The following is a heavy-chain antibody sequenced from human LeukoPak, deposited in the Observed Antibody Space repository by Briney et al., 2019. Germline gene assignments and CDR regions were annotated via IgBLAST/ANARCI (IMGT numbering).Heavy chain of an antibody. J-gene: IGHJ6*02. Sequence: GGSLRLSCAASGFTLSSYWMSWVRQAPGKGLEWVANIKQDGSEKYYVDSVKGRFTISRDNAKNSLYIQMNSLRAEDTAVYYCARESYTRYSSSRKDHYYYGMDVWGQGTTVTVSS. CDR3: ARESYTRYSSSRKDHYYYGMDV. D-gene: IGHD6-13*01. CDR2: IKQDGSEK. CDR1: GFTLSSYW. V-gene: IGHV3-7*01.